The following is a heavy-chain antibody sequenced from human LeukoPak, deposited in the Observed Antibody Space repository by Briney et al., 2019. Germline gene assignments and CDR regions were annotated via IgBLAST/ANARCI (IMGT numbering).Heavy chain of an antibody. CDR1: GYTFTGYY. Sequence: ASVKVSYKASGYTFTGYYMHWVRQAPGQGLEWMGWINPNSGGTNYAQKFQGRVTMTRDTSISTAYMELSRLRSDDTAVYYCARGEITMIVGAVDYWGQGTLVTVSS. CDR2: INPNSGGT. V-gene: IGHV1-2*02. J-gene: IGHJ4*02. D-gene: IGHD3-22*01. CDR3: ARGEITMIVGAVDY.